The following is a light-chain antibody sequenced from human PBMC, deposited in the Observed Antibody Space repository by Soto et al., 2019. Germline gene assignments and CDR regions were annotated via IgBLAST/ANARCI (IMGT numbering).Light chain of an antibody. Sequence: QSALTQPASVSASPGQSITISCTGTSGDIGAYDYVSWYQHHPAKAPKLIIYDVTNRPSGVSTRFSGSKSGTTASLTISGLRADDEAEYYCSSYTTASIPVFGGGTKLTVL. CDR1: SGDIGAYDY. J-gene: IGLJ2*01. V-gene: IGLV2-14*03. CDR2: DVT. CDR3: SSYTTASIPV.